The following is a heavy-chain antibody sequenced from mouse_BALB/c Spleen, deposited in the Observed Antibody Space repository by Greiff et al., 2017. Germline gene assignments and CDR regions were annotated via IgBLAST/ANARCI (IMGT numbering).Heavy chain of an antibody. D-gene: IGHD1-1*01. Sequence: EVNVVESGGGLVQPGGSLKLSCAASGFTFSSYTMSWVRQTPEKRLEWVAYISNGGGSTYYPDTVKGRFTISRDNAKNTLYLQMSSLKSEDTAMYYCARHRGITTVVFDYWGQGTTLTVSS. CDR2: ISNGGGST. J-gene: IGHJ2*01. CDR3: ARHRGITTVVFDY. V-gene: IGHV5-12-2*01. CDR1: GFTFSSYT.